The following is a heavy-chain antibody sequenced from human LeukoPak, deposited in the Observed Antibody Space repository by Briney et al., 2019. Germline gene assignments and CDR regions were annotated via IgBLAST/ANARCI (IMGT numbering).Heavy chain of an antibody. CDR1: GFTFSSYS. CDR2: ISGSSSYI. J-gene: IGHJ6*02. CDR3: ARGRPAAFPEPSYYGMDV. V-gene: IGHV3-21*01. D-gene: IGHD2-2*01. Sequence: PGGSLRLSCAASGFTFSSYSMNWVRQAPGKGLEWVSSISGSSSYIYYADSLKGRFTISRDNAKNSLSLQMNSLRAEDTAVYYCARGRPAAFPEPSYYGMDVWGQGTTVTVSS.